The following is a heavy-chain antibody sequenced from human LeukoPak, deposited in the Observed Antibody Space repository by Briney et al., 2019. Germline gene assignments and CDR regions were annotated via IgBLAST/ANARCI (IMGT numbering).Heavy chain of an antibody. J-gene: IGHJ4*02. CDR2: ISVGGIST. V-gene: IGHV3-23*01. CDR1: GFTFSNYA. D-gene: IGHD1-26*01. CDR3: AKVAVGSTTYFFSFDS. Sequence: GGSLGLSCAASGFTFSNYAMSWIRQAPGKGLEWVSAISVGGISTYYADSVKGRFTISRDNSKNTLYLQMNSLRAEDTAVYYCAKVAVGSTTYFFSFDSWGQGTLVTVSS.